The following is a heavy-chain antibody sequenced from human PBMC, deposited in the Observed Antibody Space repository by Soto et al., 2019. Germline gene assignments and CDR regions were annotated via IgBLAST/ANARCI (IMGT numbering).Heavy chain of an antibody. CDR3: ARDFGHGYYLDY. D-gene: IGHD3-3*01. J-gene: IGHJ4*02. CDR1: GFTFSSYA. CDR2: ISGSGGST. V-gene: IGHV3-23*01. Sequence: PVGSLRLSCAASGFTFSSYAMSWVRQAPGKGLEWVSAISGSGGSTYYADSVKGRFTISRDNAESSLYLQMNSLRDEDTAVYFCARDFGHGYYLDYWGRGTLVTV.